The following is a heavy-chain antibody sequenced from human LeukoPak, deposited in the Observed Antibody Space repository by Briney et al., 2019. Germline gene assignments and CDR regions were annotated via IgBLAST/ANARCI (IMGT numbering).Heavy chain of an antibody. Sequence: GGSLRLSCAASGFTFSSYWMTWVRQAPGQGLEWVANIREDGSAKYHVDSVKGRFTISRDNAKNSLYLQMNSLRVEDTAVYYCARGLAGDAEPIDYWGQGTLVTVSS. CDR3: ARGLAGDAEPIDY. CDR2: IREDGSAK. J-gene: IGHJ4*02. V-gene: IGHV3-7*01. CDR1: GFTFSSYW. D-gene: IGHD2-8*02.